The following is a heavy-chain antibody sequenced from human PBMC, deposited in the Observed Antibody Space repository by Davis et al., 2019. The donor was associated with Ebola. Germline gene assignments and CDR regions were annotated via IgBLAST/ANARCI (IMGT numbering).Heavy chain of an antibody. CDR3: AREGFSYGEY. CDR1: GFSFSAYW. J-gene: IGHJ4*02. Sequence: GESLKISCGGSGFSFSAYWIHWVRQVPGKGLVWVSRIFYDESTTNYADSVKGRFTVSRDNDKNSLYLQMDSLRGEDTAVYYCAREGFSYGEYWGQGTLVTVSS. V-gene: IGHV3-74*01. D-gene: IGHD5-18*01. CDR2: IFYDESTT.